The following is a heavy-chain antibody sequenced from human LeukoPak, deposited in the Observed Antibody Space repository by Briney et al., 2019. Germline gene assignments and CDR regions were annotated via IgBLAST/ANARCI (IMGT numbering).Heavy chain of an antibody. CDR3: ALGYCSGGRCYHDAFDL. V-gene: IGHV3-48*01. CDR2: ISKNGGII. J-gene: IGHJ3*01. D-gene: IGHD2-15*01. Sequence: GGSLRLSCAGSGFTLSSYSMNWVRQAPGAGLEGISYISKNGGIIYYADSVKGRFTVSRDRASDSVYLQMNSPRVEDTAVYYCALGYCSGGRCYHDAFDLWGQGTAVAVSS. CDR1: GFTLSSYS.